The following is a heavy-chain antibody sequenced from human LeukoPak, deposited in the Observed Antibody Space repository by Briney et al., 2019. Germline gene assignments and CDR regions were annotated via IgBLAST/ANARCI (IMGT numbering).Heavy chain of an antibody. Sequence: PGRSLRLSGAASGFTFSNYGMHWVRQAPGKGLEWVAVIAYDEINTNHADSVKGRFTVSRDNSKKTLFLQMNSLRAEDTAVYYCAKADCGSTSCHPDYWGQGTLVTVSS. CDR3: AKADCGSTSCHPDY. CDR2: IAYDEINT. CDR1: GFTFSNYG. V-gene: IGHV3-30*18. D-gene: IGHD2-2*01. J-gene: IGHJ4*02.